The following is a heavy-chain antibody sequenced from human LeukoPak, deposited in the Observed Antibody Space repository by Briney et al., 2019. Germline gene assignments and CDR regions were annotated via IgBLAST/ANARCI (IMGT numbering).Heavy chain of an antibody. Sequence: GGSLRLSCAASGFTFSSYAMHWVRQAPGKGLEWVAVISYDGSNKYYADSVKDRFTISRDNSKNTLYLQMNSLRAEDTAVYYCVKEIFRNGFHGLDVWGQGTTVTVSS. CDR1: GFTFSSYA. V-gene: IGHV3-30-3*01. D-gene: IGHD5-24*01. CDR3: VKEIFRNGFHGLDV. J-gene: IGHJ6*02. CDR2: ISYDGSNK.